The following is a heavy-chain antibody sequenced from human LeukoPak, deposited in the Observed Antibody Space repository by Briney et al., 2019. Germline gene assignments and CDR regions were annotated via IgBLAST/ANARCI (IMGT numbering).Heavy chain of an antibody. D-gene: IGHD3-10*01. V-gene: IGHV4-4*07. CDR2: IYTSGST. CDR1: GGSISSYY. J-gene: IGHJ6*03. CDR3: ARSRGSGSYYKSDYYYYYMDV. Sequence: SETLSLTCAVSGGSISSYYWSWIRQPAGKGLEWIGRIYTSGSTHYNPSLKSRVTMSVDTFKTQFSLKLTSRTAADTAVYYCARSRGSGSYYKSDYYYYYMDVWGKGTTVTISS.